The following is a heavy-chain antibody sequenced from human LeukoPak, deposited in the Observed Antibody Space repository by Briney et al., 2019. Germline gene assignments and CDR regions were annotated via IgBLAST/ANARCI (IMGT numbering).Heavy chain of an antibody. J-gene: IGHJ4*02. CDR2: IYSGGST. Sequence: GGSLRLSCAASGFTVSSNYMSWVRQAPGKGLEWVSVIYSGGSTYYADSVKGRFTISRDNSKNTLYLQMNSLRAEDTAVYYCARGPGGGGQWLATSLYFDYWGQGTLVTVSS. V-gene: IGHV3-66*01. CDR3: ARGPGGGGQWLATSLYFDY. CDR1: GFTVSSNY. D-gene: IGHD6-19*01.